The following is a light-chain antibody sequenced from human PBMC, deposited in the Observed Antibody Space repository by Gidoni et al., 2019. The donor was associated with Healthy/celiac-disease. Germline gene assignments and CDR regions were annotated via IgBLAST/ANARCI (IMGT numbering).Light chain of an antibody. Sequence: DIVMTQSPDSRPVSLGERATINCKSSQSVLYSSNNKNYLAWYQQKPGQPPKLLIYWASTRESGVPDRFSGSGSGTDFTLTISSLQAEDVAVYYCQQYDSTPLTFGQGTKVEIK. J-gene: IGKJ1*01. CDR3: QQYDSTPLT. CDR1: QSVLYSSNNKNY. CDR2: WAS. V-gene: IGKV4-1*01.